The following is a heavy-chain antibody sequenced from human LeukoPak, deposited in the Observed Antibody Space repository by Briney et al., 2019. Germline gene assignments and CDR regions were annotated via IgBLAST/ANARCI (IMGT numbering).Heavy chain of an antibody. CDR1: GFTFGGYA. CDR2: IRHKAYGGTA. J-gene: IGHJ4*02. CDR3: TRESGGDVDY. D-gene: IGHD2-21*01. Sequence: AGGSLRLSCTASGFTFGGYAMTWIRQAPGKGLEWVGFIRHKAYGGTAEYAASVKGRFTISRDDSKSIAYLQMNSLKSEDTGVYYCTRESGGDVDYWGQGTLVTASS. V-gene: IGHV3-49*03.